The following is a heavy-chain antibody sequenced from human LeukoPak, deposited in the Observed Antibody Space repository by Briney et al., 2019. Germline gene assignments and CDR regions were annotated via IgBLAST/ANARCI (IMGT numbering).Heavy chain of an antibody. V-gene: IGHV1-18*04. CDR2: ISAYNGNT. Sequence: GASVKVSCKASGYTFTSYGISWVRQAPGQGLEWMGWISAYNGNTNYAQKLQGRVTMTTDTSTSTAYMELRSLRSDDTAVYYCARVGLAGVPAAQIFDYWGQGTLVTVSS. CDR1: GYTFTSYG. CDR3: ARVGLAGVPAAQIFDY. J-gene: IGHJ4*02. D-gene: IGHD2-2*01.